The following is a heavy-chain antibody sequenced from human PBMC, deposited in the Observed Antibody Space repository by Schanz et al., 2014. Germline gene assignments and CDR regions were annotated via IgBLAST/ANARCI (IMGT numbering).Heavy chain of an antibody. CDR3: ARDLEGYDGGGGGFDP. J-gene: IGHJ5*02. Sequence: QAQLMESGGGVVQPGTSLILSCSVSGFSLNTYGIHWFRQPAGKGLEWVAVIWNNGVTKYYADSVRGRFTISRDRFQNTLYLRMSSLRAEDTALYYCARDLEGYDGGGGGFDPWGQGTLVTVSS. D-gene: IGHD2-21*01. V-gene: IGHV3-33*01. CDR1: GFSLNTYG. CDR2: IWNNGVTK.